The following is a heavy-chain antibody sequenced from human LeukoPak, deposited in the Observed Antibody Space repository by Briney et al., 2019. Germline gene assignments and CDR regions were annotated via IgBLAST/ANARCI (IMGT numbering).Heavy chain of an antibody. Sequence: GGSLRLSCAASGFTFSSYTMSWVRQAPGKGLEWVSIISPSASYIYYADSVKGRYTISRDNAKSSLFLQMNSLRAEDTAVYYCARMAGTRIYYFDYWGQGTLVTVSS. CDR2: ISPSASYI. CDR1: GFTFSSYT. CDR3: ARMAGTRIYYFDY. V-gene: IGHV3-21*01. D-gene: IGHD5-24*01. J-gene: IGHJ4*02.